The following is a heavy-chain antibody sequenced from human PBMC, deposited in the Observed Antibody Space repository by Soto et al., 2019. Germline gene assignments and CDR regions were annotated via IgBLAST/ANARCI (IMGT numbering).Heavy chain of an antibody. CDR1: GYTFTSYG. CDR3: ARDPYYYGSGSRFDP. D-gene: IGHD3-10*01. Sequence: ASMKVSCKASGYTFTSYGISWVRQAPGQGLKRMGWISAYNGNSNYAQKIQGRVTMTTDTSTSTAYMELRSLRSDDTAVYYCARDPYYYGSGSRFDPWGQGTLVTLSS. V-gene: IGHV1-18*01. CDR2: ISAYNGNS. J-gene: IGHJ5*02.